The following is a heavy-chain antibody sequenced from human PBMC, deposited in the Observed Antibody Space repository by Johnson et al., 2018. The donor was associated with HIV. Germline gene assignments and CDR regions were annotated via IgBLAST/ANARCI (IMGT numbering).Heavy chain of an antibody. CDR3: ASQKGGSSWTRMQAFDI. Sequence: VQLVESGGGLVKPGGSLRLSCAASGFTFSSYAMSWVRQAPGKGLEWVSAISGSGGSTYYADSVKGRFTISRDNSKNTLYLQMNSLRAEDTAVYYCASQKGGSSWTRMQAFDIWGQGTMVTVSS. CDR1: GFTFSSYA. J-gene: IGHJ3*02. D-gene: IGHD6-13*01. V-gene: IGHV3-23*04. CDR2: ISGSGGST.